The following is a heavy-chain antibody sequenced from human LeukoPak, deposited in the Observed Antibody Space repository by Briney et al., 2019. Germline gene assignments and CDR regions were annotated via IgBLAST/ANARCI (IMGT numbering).Heavy chain of an antibody. CDR2: ISSSSSYT. V-gene: IGHV3-11*06. CDR3: ARDRGYSYGYGYYFDY. D-gene: IGHD5-18*01. Sequence: GGSLRLSCEASGFTFSDYYMSWIRQAPGKGLEWVSYISSSSSYTNYADSVKGRFTISRDNAKNSLYLQMNSLRAEDTAVYYCARDRGYSYGYGYYFDYWGQGTLVTVSS. J-gene: IGHJ4*02. CDR1: GFTFSDYY.